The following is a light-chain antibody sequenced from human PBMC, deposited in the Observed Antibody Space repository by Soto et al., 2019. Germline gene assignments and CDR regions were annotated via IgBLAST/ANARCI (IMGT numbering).Light chain of an antibody. J-gene: IGKJ1*01. CDR3: QQYNDWHQT. V-gene: IGKV3-15*01. Sequence: EIVMTQSPGTLSLSPGERATLSCRASQSVSSNLAWYQQIPGQAPRLLIYGASTRATGIPARFSGSGSGTEVTLAISSLQYEDFAVSYCQQYNDWHQTFGLGTKVEIK. CDR2: GAS. CDR1: QSVSSN.